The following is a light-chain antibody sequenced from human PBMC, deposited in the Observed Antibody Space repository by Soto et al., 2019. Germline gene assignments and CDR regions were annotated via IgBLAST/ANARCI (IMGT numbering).Light chain of an antibody. CDR3: SSYTGSNNPYV. V-gene: IGLV2-8*01. Sequence: QSALTQPPSASGSPGQSVTISCTGTSSDVGRYNYVSWYQQHPGKAPKLMIYEVSKRPSGVPDRFSGSKSGNTAPLTVSGLQVEDEAEYYCSSYTGSNNPYVFGAGTKVTVL. CDR2: EVS. J-gene: IGLJ1*01. CDR1: SSDVGRYNY.